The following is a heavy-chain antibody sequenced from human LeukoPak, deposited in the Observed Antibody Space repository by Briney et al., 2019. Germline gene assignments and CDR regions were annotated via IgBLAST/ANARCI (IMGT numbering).Heavy chain of an antibody. D-gene: IGHD5-12*01. CDR2: IDYRGST. J-gene: IGHJ4*02. V-gene: IGHV4-59*01. CDR1: GDSISSYY. Sequence: SETLSLTCTVSGDSISSYYWSWIRQPPGKGLEWIAYIDYRGSTTYNPSLKSRVTISVDTSKNQFSLKLSSVTAADTAVYYCARGLLYSGYDMGYWGQGTLVTVSS. CDR3: ARGLLYSGYDMGY.